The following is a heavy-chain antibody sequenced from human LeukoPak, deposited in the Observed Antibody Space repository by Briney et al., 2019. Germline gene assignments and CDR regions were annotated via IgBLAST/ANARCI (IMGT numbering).Heavy chain of an antibody. CDR1: GGTFNSYA. V-gene: IGHV1-69*05. CDR3: ARGPIFGVVGAYYYYMDV. D-gene: IGHD3-3*01. J-gene: IGHJ6*03. CDR2: IIPIFGTA. Sequence: ASVKVSCKASGGTFNSYAISWVRQAPGQGLEWMGGIIPIFGTANYAQKFQGRVTITTDESTSTAYMELSSLRSEDTAVYYCARGPIFGVVGAYYYYMDVWGKGTTVTVSS.